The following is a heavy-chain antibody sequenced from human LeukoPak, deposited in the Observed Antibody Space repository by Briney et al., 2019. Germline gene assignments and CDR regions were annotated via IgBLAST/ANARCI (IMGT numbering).Heavy chain of an antibody. J-gene: IGHJ3*02. CDR3: ARAYYYGSGSPYAFDI. Sequence: GASVKVSCKASGYTFTVYYMHWVRQAPGQGLEWMGWINPNSGGTNYAQKFQGWVTMTRDTSFSTAYMELSRLRSDDTAVYYCARAYYYGSGSPYAFDIWGQGTMVTVSS. D-gene: IGHD3-10*01. V-gene: IGHV1-2*04. CDR1: GYTFTVYY. CDR2: INPNSGGT.